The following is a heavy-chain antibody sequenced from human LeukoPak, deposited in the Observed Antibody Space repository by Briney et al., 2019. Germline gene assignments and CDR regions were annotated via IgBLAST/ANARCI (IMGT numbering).Heavy chain of an antibody. CDR3: AKGGGYEAQYYYYYLDV. Sequence: GSLRLSCTVSGFTVSSNSMSWVRQAPGKGLEWVSFIYSDNTHYSDSVKGRFTISRDNSKNTLYLQMKSLRAEDTAVYYCAKGGGYEAQYYYYYLDVWGKGTTVTISS. V-gene: IGHV3-66*03. D-gene: IGHD5-12*01. CDR2: IYSDNT. J-gene: IGHJ6*03. CDR1: GFTVSSNS.